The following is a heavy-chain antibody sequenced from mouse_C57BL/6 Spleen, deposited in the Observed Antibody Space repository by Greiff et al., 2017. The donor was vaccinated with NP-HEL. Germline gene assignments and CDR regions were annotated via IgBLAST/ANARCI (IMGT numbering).Heavy chain of an antibody. D-gene: IGHD2-4*01. CDR1: GFTFSDYG. CDR3: ARRHYDEYFDY. J-gene: IGHJ2*01. V-gene: IGHV5-17*01. Sequence: EVQVVESGGGLVKPGGSLTLSCAASGFTFSDYGMHWVRQAPEKGLEWVAYISSGSSTIYYADTVKGRFTLSRDNAKNTVFLQMTSLRSEDTAMYYCARRHYDEYFDYWGQGTTLTVSS. CDR2: ISSGSSTI.